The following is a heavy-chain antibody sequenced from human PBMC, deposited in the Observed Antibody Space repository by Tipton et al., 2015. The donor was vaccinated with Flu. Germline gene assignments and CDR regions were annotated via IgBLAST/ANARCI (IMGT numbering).Heavy chain of an antibody. CDR1: GGSISSSSYY. V-gene: IGHV4-39*07. CDR2: IYYSGST. Sequence: TLSLTCTVSGGSISSSSYYWGWIRQPPGKGLEWIGSIYYSGSTYYNPSLKSRVTISVDTSKNQFSLKLSPVTAADTAVYYCAREWVTTGAFDIWGQGTMVTVSS. CDR3: AREWVTTGAFDI. J-gene: IGHJ3*02. D-gene: IGHD2-21*02.